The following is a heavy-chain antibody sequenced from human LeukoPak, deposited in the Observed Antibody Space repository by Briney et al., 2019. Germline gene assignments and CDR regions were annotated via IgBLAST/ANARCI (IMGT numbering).Heavy chain of an antibody. J-gene: IGHJ4*02. CDR3: AKCTYGDYTFTDY. D-gene: IGHD4-17*01. Sequence: GGSLRLSCAASGFTFSSYAMSWVRQAPGKGLEWVSGISGSGGSTYYADSVKGRFTISRDNSKNTLYLQMNSLRAEDTALYYCAKCTYGDYTFTDYWGQGTLVTVPS. CDR1: GFTFSSYA. CDR2: ISGSGGST. V-gene: IGHV3-23*01.